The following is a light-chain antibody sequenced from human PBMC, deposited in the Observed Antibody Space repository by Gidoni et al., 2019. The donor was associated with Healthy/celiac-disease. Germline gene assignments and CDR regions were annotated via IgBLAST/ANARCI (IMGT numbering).Light chain of an antibody. CDR3: QQRSNWGYT. J-gene: IGKJ2*01. CDR1: QSVRSY. V-gene: IGKV3-11*01. CDR2: DAS. Sequence: DIVLTQSPATLSLSPGERATLSCRASQSVRSYLAWYQQKPGQAPRLLIYDASNRATGIPARFSGSVSGTDVTRTISSLDPEDFAVYYCQQRSNWGYTFGQGTKLEIK.